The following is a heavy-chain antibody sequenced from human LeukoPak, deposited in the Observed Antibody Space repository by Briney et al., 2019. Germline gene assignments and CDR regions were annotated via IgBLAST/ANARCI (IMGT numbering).Heavy chain of an antibody. CDR2: VSGGGGST. J-gene: IGHJ4*02. D-gene: IGHD2-8*01. V-gene: IGHV3-23*01. CDR1: GFTFSSYA. Sequence: GGPLRFSCAALGFTFSSYAMTGVRQAPGKGLEWVSPVSGGGGSTYYADSVKGRFTISGDESKNTLSLQMNSLRPEDTAVYYCAKNAAGIVLMIYAPLDSWGQGTLVTVSS. CDR3: AKNAAGIVLMIYAPLDS.